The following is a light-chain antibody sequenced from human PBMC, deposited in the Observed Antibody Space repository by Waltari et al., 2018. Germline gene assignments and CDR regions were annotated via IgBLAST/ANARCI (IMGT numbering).Light chain of an antibody. Sequence: TCRASQGISSWLACYQQKPGKAPKLLIYDASSLQSAVPSRFSGSGSATDFTLTISSLQPEDFATVYCRQANSFPLTFGGGTKVEIK. CDR1: QGISSW. CDR3: RQANSFPLT. V-gene: IGKV1-12*01. CDR2: DAS. J-gene: IGKJ4*01.